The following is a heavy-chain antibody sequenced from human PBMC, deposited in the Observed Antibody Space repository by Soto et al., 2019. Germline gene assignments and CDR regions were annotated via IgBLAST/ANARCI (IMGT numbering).Heavy chain of an antibody. CDR2: INPNSGGT. CDR1: GYTFTGYY. V-gene: IGHV1-2*02. Sequence: WASVKVSCKASGYTFTGYYMHWVRQAPGQGLEWMGWINPNSGGTNYAQKFQGRVTMTRDTSISTAYMELSRLRSDDTAVYYCARDWDYYGSGSYYGYWGQGTLVPVSS. J-gene: IGHJ4*02. D-gene: IGHD3-10*01. CDR3: ARDWDYYGSGSYYGY.